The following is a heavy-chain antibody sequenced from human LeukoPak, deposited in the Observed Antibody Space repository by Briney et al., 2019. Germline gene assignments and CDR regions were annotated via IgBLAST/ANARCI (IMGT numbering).Heavy chain of an antibody. V-gene: IGHV3-7*03. CDR1: GFTFSIYW. CDR3: AKDFIGYFDY. CDR2: IKQDGSEK. Sequence: GSLRLSCAASGFTFSIYWMTWVRQAPGKGLEWVANIKQDGSEKYYVDSVKGRFTISRDNAKNSLFLQMNSLRAEDTAVYYCAKDFIGYFDYWGQGTLVTVSS. D-gene: IGHD3-10*01. J-gene: IGHJ4*02.